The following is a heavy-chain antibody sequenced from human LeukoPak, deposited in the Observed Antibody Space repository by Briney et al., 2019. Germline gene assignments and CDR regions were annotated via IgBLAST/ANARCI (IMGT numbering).Heavy chain of an antibody. CDR3: ARILYHCSGGSCYREYFDY. J-gene: IGHJ4*02. CDR1: GGSFSGYY. CDR2: INHSGST. V-gene: IGHV4-34*01. D-gene: IGHD2-15*01. Sequence: PSETLSLTCAVYGGSFSGYYWSWIRQPPGKGLEWIGEINHSGSTNYNPSLKSRVTISVDTSKNQFSLKLSSVTAADTAVYYCARILYHCSGGSCYREYFDYWGQGTLATVSS.